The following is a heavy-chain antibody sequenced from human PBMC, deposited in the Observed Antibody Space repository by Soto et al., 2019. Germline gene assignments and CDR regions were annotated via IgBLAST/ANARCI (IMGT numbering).Heavy chain of an antibody. CDR1: GGSISSYY. CDR2: IYYSGST. D-gene: IGHD3-22*01. V-gene: IGHV4-59*01. CDR3: ARGTYYYDSSGYYELDY. J-gene: IGHJ4*02. Sequence: SETLSLTCTVSGGSISSYYWSWIRQPPGKGLEWIGYIYYSGSTNYNPSPKSRVTISVDTSKNQFSLKLSSVTAADTAVYYCARGTYYYDSSGYYELDYWGQGTLVTVSS.